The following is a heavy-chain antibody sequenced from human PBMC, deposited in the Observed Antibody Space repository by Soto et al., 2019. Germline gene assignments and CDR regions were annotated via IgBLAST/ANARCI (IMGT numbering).Heavy chain of an antibody. CDR2: ISSSGSTI. V-gene: IGHV3-11*01. J-gene: IGHJ6*03. Sequence: QVQLVESGGGLVKPGGSLRLSCAASGFTFSDYYMSWIRQAPGKGLEWVSYISSSGSTIYYADSVKGRFTISRDNAKNSLYLQMNSLRAEDTAVYYCSSAAPTGDPFWSGFHVAYYYMDVWGTGITVTVSS. CDR3: SSAAPTGDPFWSGFHVAYYYMDV. D-gene: IGHD3-3*01. CDR1: GFTFSDYY.